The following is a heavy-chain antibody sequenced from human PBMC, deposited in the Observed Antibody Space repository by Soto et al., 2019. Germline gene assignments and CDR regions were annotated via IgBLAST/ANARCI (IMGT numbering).Heavy chain of an antibody. V-gene: IGHV5-51*01. Sequence: KMSWKGSGYSFTSYWTDWGRKAMGTGLGWMGIIFPGATHTRSRPSFQGHVTISADKSISTAYLQWSSLKASDTAMYYGARSVEVAGVIDYWGQGTLVTVSS. J-gene: IGHJ4*02. CDR3: ARSVEVAGVIDY. CDR1: GYSFTSYW. D-gene: IGHD6-19*01. CDR2: IFPGATHT.